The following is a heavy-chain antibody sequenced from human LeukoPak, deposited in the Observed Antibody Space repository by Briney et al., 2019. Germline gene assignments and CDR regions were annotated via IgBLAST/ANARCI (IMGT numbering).Heavy chain of an antibody. D-gene: IGHD2-2*01. J-gene: IGHJ5*02. V-gene: IGHV1-69*04. Sequence: ASVKVSCKASGYTFTSYGISWVRQAPGQGLEWMGRIIPILGIANYAQKFQGRVTITADKSTSTAYMELSSLRSEDTAVYYCARGVVVPAAISNWFGPWGQGTLVTVSS. CDR2: IIPILGIA. CDR1: GYTFTSYG. CDR3: ARGVVVPAAISNWFGP.